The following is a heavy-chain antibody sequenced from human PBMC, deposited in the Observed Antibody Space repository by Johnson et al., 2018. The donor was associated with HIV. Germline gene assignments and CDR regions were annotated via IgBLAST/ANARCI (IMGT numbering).Heavy chain of an antibody. J-gene: IGHJ3*02. CDR2: ISYDGRNK. CDR3: ARDIVGAPDAFDI. Sequence: QVQLVESGGGVVQPGRSLRLSCAASGFTFSSYAMHWVRQAPGKGLEWVAVISYDGRNKYYADSVKGRITISRDNSKNTLYVQMNSLRAEDTAVYYCARDIVGAPDAFDIWGQGTMVTVSS. CDR1: GFTFSSYA. D-gene: IGHD1-26*01. V-gene: IGHV3-30*04.